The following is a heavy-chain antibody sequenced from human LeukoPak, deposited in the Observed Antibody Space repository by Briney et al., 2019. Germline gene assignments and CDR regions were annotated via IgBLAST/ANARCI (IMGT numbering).Heavy chain of an antibody. CDR3: ARGRSMKSSGYYYAQPRYYYYYMDV. CDR2: MNPNSGNT. J-gene: IGHJ6*03. V-gene: IGHV1-8*01. Sequence: ASVKVSCTASGYTFTSYDINWVRQATGQGLEWMGWMNPNSGNTGYAQKFQGRVTMTRNTSISTAYMELSSLRSEDTAVYYCARGRSMKSSGYYYAQPRYYYYYMDVWGKGTTVTISS. D-gene: IGHD3-22*01. CDR1: GYTFTSYD.